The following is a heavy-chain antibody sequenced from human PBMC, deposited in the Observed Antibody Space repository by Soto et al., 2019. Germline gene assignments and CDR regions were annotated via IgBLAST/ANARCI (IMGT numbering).Heavy chain of an antibody. V-gene: IGHV3-48*02. CDR1: GFTFSSYS. Sequence: QSGGSLRLSCAASGFTFSSYSMNWVRQAPGKGLEWVSYISSSSSTIYYADSVKGRFTISRDNAKNSLYLQMNSLRDEDTAVYYCARAMEEPDLGYCSSTSCHRRYYYGMDVWGQGTTVTVSS. CDR2: ISSSSSTI. CDR3: ARAMEEPDLGYCSSTSCHRRYYYGMDV. D-gene: IGHD2-2*01. J-gene: IGHJ6*02.